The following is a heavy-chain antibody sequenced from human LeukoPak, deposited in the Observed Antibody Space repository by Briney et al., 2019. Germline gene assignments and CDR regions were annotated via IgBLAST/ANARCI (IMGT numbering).Heavy chain of an antibody. D-gene: IGHD3-22*01. V-gene: IGHV3-74*01. J-gene: IGHJ3*02. CDR3: ERETRETGRGYHQTDAFDI. CDR2: INIYASRP. Sequence: GWALRVSCAASGCTFSDYFMHWVRQAPGGGGVGVSRINIYASRPSYEESVQGRFTICRQNDKNTLYLQMTSMRGGDTALYYCERETRETGRGYHQTDAFDIWGQGTMVSVSS. CDR1: GCTFSDYF.